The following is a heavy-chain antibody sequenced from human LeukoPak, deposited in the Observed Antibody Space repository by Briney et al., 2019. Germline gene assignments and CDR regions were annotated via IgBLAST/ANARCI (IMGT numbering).Heavy chain of an antibody. CDR2: ISSSSSYI. CDR3: ARGASRYYYDSSGYYGYNY. J-gene: IGHJ4*02. CDR1: GFTFSSYS. D-gene: IGHD3-22*01. V-gene: IGHV3-21*01. Sequence: GGSLRLSCAASGFTFSSYSMNWVRQAPGKGLEWVSSISSSSSYIYYADSVKGRFTISRDNAKNSLYLQMNSLRAEDTAVYYCARGASRYYYDSSGYYGYNYWGQGTLVTVSS.